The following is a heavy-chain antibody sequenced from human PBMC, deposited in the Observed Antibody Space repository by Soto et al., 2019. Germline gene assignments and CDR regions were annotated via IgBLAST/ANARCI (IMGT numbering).Heavy chain of an antibody. CDR1: GGSFSGYY. CDR2: INHSGST. V-gene: IGHV4-34*01. Sequence: SETLSLTCAVYGGSFSGYYWSWIRQPPGKGLEWIGEINHSGSTNYNPSLKSRVTISVDTSKNQFSLKLSSVTAADTAVYYCARGKYFYGMDVWGQGTTVTVSS. J-gene: IGHJ6*02. CDR3: ARGKYFYGMDV.